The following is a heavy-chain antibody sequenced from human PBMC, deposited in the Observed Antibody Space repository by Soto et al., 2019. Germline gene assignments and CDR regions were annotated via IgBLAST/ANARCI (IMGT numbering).Heavy chain of an antibody. CDR2: INPNSGGT. V-gene: IGHV1-2*04. Sequence: EASVKVSCKASGYTFTGYYMHWVRQAPGQGLEWMGWINPNSGGTNYAQKFQGWVTMTRDTSISTAYMELSRLRSDDTAVYYCARSGTIFGGIYYYYGMDVWGQGTTVTVSS. J-gene: IGHJ6*02. CDR3: ARSGTIFGGIYYYYGMDV. CDR1: GYTFTGYY. D-gene: IGHD3-3*01.